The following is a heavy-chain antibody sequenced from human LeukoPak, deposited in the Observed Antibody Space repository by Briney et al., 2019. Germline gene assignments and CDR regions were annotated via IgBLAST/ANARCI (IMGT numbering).Heavy chain of an antibody. CDR1: GFTFSSYS. CDR2: ISTSSSYI. CDR3: AKDRSAPHMLRNAFDI. D-gene: IGHD2-8*01. Sequence: PGGSLRLSCAASGFTFSSYSMNWVRQAPGKGLEWVSSISTSSSYIYYAHSVKGRFTISRDNAKNSLYLQMNSLRAEDTAMYYCAKDRSAPHMLRNAFDIWGQGTMVTVSS. J-gene: IGHJ3*02. V-gene: IGHV3-21*01.